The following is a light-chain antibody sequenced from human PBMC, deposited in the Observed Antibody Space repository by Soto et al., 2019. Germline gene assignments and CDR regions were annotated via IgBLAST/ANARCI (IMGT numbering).Light chain of an antibody. CDR3: SSYTSSSTWV. V-gene: IGLV2-14*01. J-gene: IGLJ3*02. CDR1: SSDVGGYNY. Sequence: QSALTQPASVSGSPGQSITISCTGTSSDVGGYNYVSWYQQHPGKAPKLMIYEVSNRPSGVTNRLYGSKSGNTACLNISGLQAEDEAGYYCSSYTSSSTWVFGGGTKLTVL. CDR2: EVS.